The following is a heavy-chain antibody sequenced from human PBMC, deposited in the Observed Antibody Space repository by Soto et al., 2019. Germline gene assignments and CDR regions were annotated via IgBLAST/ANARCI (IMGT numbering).Heavy chain of an antibody. CDR2: IIPILGIA. V-gene: IGHV1-69*02. D-gene: IGHD2-2*01. CDR3: ARVRGVVPAAMGNYFDY. J-gene: IGHJ4*02. Sequence: QVQLVQSGAEVKKPGSSVKVSCKASGGTFSSYTISWVRQAPGQGLEWMGRIIPILGIANYAQKFQGRVTITADKSTSTAYMELSSLRSEVTAVYYCARVRGVVPAAMGNYFDYWGQGTLVTVSS. CDR1: GGTFSSYT.